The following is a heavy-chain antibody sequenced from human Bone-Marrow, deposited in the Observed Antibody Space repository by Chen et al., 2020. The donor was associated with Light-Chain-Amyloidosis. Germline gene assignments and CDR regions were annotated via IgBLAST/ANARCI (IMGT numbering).Heavy chain of an antibody. Sequence: QVQLQESGPGLVKPSETLSLICAVSGNSISRGYFWGWIRQPPGKGLEWIGVLDFYHGGSPYYSPSLKSRVTITADTAKNQFSLNLTTVTAADTATYYCARGAVGGTTGVWGQGTLVTVSS. J-gene: IGHJ4*02. D-gene: IGHD1-26*01. CDR1: GNSISRGYF. CDR3: ARGAVGGTTGV. V-gene: IGHV4-38-2*01. CDR2: FYHGGSP.